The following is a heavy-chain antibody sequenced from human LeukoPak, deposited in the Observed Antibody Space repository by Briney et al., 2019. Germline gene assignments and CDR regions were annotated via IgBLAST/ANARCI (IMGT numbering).Heavy chain of an antibody. CDR2: IYYSGGT. CDR1: GGSIRSYY. V-gene: IGHV4-59*08. CDR3: ARLGTGGPLNWFDP. J-gene: IGHJ5*02. Sequence: SETLSLTCTVSGGSIRSYYWSWIRQPPGKGLEWIGYIYYSGGTSYNPSLKSRVTISVDTSKNQFSLKLTSVTAADTAVYYCARLGTGGPLNWFDPWGQGTLVTVS. D-gene: IGHD3-16*01.